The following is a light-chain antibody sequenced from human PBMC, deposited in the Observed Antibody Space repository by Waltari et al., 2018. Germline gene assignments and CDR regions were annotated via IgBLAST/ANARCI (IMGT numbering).Light chain of an antibody. V-gene: IGKV3-15*01. J-gene: IGKJ1*01. CDR2: GAS. CDR3: QQYNNWPPWWT. Sequence: EIVMTQSPATLSVSPGERVTLSCRASQSVSSKLAWYQQKPGQAPRLLIYGASTRATGIPARFSGSGAGPEFTLTISSLQYEDFAVYYCQQYNNWPPWWTFGQGTKVEIK. CDR1: QSVSSK.